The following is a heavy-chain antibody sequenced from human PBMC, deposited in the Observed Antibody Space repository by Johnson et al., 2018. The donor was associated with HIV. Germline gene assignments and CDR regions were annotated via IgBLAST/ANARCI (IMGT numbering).Heavy chain of an antibody. V-gene: IGHV3-23*04. D-gene: IGHD6-13*01. Sequence: VQLVESGGGFVQPGRSLRLSCAPSGFTFSSYVMSWVRQAPGKGLAWVSAISGSGGSTYYADSVTGRFTISRDNSKNTLYIQMSSLKVEDTAMYYCARDGESQQLPLGDAFDVWGQGTMVIVSS. CDR1: GFTFSSYV. J-gene: IGHJ3*01. CDR3: ARDGESQQLPLGDAFDV. CDR2: ISGSGGST.